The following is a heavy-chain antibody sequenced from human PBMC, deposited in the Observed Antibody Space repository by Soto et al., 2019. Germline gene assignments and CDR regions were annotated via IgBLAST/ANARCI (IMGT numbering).Heavy chain of an antibody. Sequence: GASVKVSCKASGGTFSSYTISWVRQAPGQGLEWMGRIIPILGIANYAQKFQGRVTITADKSTSTAYMELSSLRSEDTAVYYCAREGTYNWNYVSWFDPWGQGTLVTVSS. CDR1: GGTFSSYT. J-gene: IGHJ5*02. CDR3: AREGTYNWNYVSWFDP. CDR2: IIPILGIA. D-gene: IGHD1-7*01. V-gene: IGHV1-69*04.